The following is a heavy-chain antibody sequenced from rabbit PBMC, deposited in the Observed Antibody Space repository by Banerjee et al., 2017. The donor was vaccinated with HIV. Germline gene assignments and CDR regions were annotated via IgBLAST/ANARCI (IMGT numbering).Heavy chain of an antibody. CDR3: ARGAGFAVGGYTYFNL. CDR2: IWIGGST. D-gene: IGHD8-1*01. Sequence: EQLVESGGGLVQPEGSLTLTCTASGFTLSSYWMCWVRQAPGKGLEWIACIWIGGSTYYARWARRRFTISQTSSTTVTLQMTSLTAADTATYFCARGAGFAVGGYTYFNLWGPGTLVTVS. J-gene: IGHJ4*01. CDR1: GFTLSSYW. V-gene: IGHV1S45*01.